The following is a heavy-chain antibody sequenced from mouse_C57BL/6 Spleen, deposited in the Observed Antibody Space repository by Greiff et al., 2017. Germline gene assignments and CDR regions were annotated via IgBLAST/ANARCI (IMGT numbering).Heavy chain of an antibody. J-gene: IGHJ3*02. CDR1: GYTFTGYW. D-gene: IGHD3-2*02. CDR3: ARYAGFYFGY. CDR2: ILPGSGST. V-gene: IGHV1-9*01. Sequence: QVQLQQSGAELMKPGASVKLSCTATGYTFTGYWIEWVKQRPGHGLEWIGEILPGSGSTNYNSKFKGKATFTADPSSNTAYMHRSSLTAKDTAIYYCARYAGFYFGYWGQGTLVTVAA.